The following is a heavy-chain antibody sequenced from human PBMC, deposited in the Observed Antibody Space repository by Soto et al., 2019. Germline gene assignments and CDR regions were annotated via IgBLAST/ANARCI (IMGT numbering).Heavy chain of an antibody. J-gene: IGHJ4*02. D-gene: IGHD4-17*01. CDR3: EKSDYGGNVYY. CDR2: IIPILGIA. CDR1: GGTFSSYT. V-gene: IGHV1-69*02. Sequence: QVQLVQSGAEVKKPGSSVKVSCKASGGTFSSYTISWVRQAPGQGLEWMGRIIPILGIANYAQKFQGRVTITAEKSTSTAYMELSSLRSEDTAVYYCEKSDYGGNVYYWGQGTLVTFSS.